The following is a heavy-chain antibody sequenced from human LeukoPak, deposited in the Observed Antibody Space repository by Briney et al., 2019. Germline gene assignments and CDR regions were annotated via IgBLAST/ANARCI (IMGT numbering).Heavy chain of an antibody. J-gene: IGHJ4*02. Sequence: GGSLRLSCAASGFTFGHAWMSWVRQAPGKGLEWVGRIKSKPDGGTTDYAAPVKGRFIISRDDSKNTAYLQMNSLKTEDTAVYYCTRLPPSYCSSTSCYDDYWGQGTLVTVSS. CDR2: IKSKPDGGTT. V-gene: IGHV3-15*01. D-gene: IGHD2-2*01. CDR1: GFTFGHAW. CDR3: TRLPPSYCSSTSCYDDY.